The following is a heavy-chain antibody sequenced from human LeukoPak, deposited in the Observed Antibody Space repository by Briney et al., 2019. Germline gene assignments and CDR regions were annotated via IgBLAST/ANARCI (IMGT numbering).Heavy chain of an antibody. Sequence: ASVKVPCKASGYIFPSYGISWVRQAPGQGLEWMGWISAYNGNTNYAQNLQGRVTMTTDTSTSTAYMELRSLTSDDTAVYYCAKTDRGFDPWGQGTLVTVSS. CDR2: ISAYNGNT. V-gene: IGHV1-18*01. J-gene: IGHJ5*02. CDR3: AKTDRGFDP. CDR1: GYIFPSYG.